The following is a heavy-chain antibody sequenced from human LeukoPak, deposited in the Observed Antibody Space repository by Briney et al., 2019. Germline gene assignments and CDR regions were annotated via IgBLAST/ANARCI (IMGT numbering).Heavy chain of an antibody. V-gene: IGHV4-4*09. D-gene: IGHD7-27*01. CDR2: IYTSGST. Sequence: SETLSLTCTVSGGPISRYYWSWLRQPPGKGLEGIGYIYTSGSTNYNPSLKSRVTISVDTSKNQFSLKLSSVPDADTAVYYCARNYVLGIRGYYYYYMDVWGKGTTVTVSS. CDR3: ARNYVLGIRGYYYYYMDV. J-gene: IGHJ6*03. CDR1: GGPISRYY.